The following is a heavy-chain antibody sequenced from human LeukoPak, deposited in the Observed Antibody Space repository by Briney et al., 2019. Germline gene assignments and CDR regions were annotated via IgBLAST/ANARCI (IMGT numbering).Heavy chain of an antibody. CDR1: GFTFSSYS. J-gene: IGHJ4*02. CDR2: ISSSSSYI. V-gene: IGHV3-21*01. Sequence: PGGSLRLSCAASGFTFSSYSMNWVRQAPGKGLEWVSSISSSSSYIYYADSVKGRFTISRDNAKNSLYLQMNSLRAEDTAVYYCARVVPAAMCFDYWGQGTLVTVSS. D-gene: IGHD2-2*01. CDR3: ARVVPAAMCFDY.